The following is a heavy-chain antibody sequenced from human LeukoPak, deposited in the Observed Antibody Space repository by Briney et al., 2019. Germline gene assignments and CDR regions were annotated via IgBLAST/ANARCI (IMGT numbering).Heavy chain of an antibody. D-gene: IGHD6-19*01. CDR2: ISSSSSYI. Sequence: GGSLRLSCAASGFTFSSYSMNWVRQAPGKGLEWVSSISSSSSYIYYADSVKGRFTISRDNAKNSLYLQMNSLRAEDTAVYYCAKDRGGQWLGSATFDYWGQGTLVTVSS. CDR1: GFTFSSYS. J-gene: IGHJ4*02. CDR3: AKDRGGQWLGSATFDY. V-gene: IGHV3-21*04.